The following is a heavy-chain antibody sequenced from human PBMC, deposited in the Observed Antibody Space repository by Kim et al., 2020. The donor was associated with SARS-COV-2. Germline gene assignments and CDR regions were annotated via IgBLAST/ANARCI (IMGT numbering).Heavy chain of an antibody. CDR3: AWIPRPAGTSHY. V-gene: IGHV3-11*04. J-gene: IGHJ4*02. D-gene: IGHD1-7*01. Sequence: YADTVKGRFTMARENANNSVFLQMNSLTDEDTDVYYCAWIPRPAGTSHYWGQGTLVTVSS.